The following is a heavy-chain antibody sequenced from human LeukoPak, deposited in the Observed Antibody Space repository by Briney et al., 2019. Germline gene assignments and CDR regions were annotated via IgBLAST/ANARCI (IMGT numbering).Heavy chain of an antibody. Sequence: GGSLRLSCAASGFTFSSYGMHWVRQAPGKGLEWVAFIRYDGSNKYYADSVKGRFTISRDNSKNTLYLQMNSLRAEDTAVYYCAKDHVGYYSSTSCYNFDYWGQGTLVTVSS. CDR2: IRYDGSNK. V-gene: IGHV3-30*02. CDR3: AKDHVGYYSSTSCYNFDY. D-gene: IGHD2-2*02. J-gene: IGHJ4*02. CDR1: GFTFSSYG.